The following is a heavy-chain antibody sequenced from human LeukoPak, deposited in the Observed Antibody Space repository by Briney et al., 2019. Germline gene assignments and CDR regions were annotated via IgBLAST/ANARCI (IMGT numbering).Heavy chain of an antibody. CDR3: ARVFVVEAAPPHYDAFEV. J-gene: IGHJ3*01. CDR2: IKEDGHER. CDR1: GFSFSSHW. D-gene: IGHD2-15*01. Sequence: GGSLRLSCAASGFSFSSHWMTWVRQAPGKGLEWVASIKEDGHERYYVDSVRGRFTVSRDNAKNSLYLQMISLRVEDTAVYYCARVFVVEAAPPHYDAFEVWGQGTVVTVSS. V-gene: IGHV3-7*01.